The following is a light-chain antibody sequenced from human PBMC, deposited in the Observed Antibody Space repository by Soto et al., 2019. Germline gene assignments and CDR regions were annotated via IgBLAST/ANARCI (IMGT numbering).Light chain of an antibody. Sequence: QTTQKTSTLSASVGDRVTITCRASQSVGYWLAWYQQKPGKAPTFLVYDASNLHSGVPARFSGSGSGSEFTLTISSLQPDDFGTYSCQQYYSSWTFGQGTKVDIK. J-gene: IGKJ1*01. CDR2: DAS. CDR1: QSVGYW. CDR3: QQYYSSWT. V-gene: IGKV1-5*01.